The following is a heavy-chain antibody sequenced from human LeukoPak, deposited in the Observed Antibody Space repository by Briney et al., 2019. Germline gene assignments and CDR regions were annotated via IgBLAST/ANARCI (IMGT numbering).Heavy chain of an antibody. J-gene: IGHJ3*02. V-gene: IGHV4-59*01. CDR1: GGSISSYY. Sequence: SETLSLTCTVSGGSISSYYWSWIRQPPGKGLEWIGYIYYSGSANYNPSLKSRVTISVDTSKNQFSLKVNSVTAADTALYYCARDSHEGWYAAFDIWGQGTMVTVSA. CDR3: ARDSHEGWYAAFDI. CDR2: IYYSGSA. D-gene: IGHD6-19*01.